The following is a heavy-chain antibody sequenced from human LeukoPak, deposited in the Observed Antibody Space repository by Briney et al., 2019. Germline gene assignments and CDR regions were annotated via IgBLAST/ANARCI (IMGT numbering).Heavy chain of an antibody. V-gene: IGHV3-53*01. J-gene: IGHJ4*02. Sequence: GGSLRLSYAASGFTVSDNYMSWVRQAPGKGLEWVSLIYSAGSTYYADSVTGRITISRDNSKNTLFLQMNSLRAEDTAVYYCARRGDGGRSFDYWGQGTLVTVSS. CDR3: ARRGDGGRSFDY. D-gene: IGHD4-23*01. CDR1: GFTVSDNY. CDR2: IYSAGST.